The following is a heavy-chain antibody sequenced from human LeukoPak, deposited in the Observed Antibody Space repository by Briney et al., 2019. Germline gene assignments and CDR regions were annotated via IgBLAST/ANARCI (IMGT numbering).Heavy chain of an antibody. CDR1: GFTFSTYD. Sequence: PGGSLRLSCAGSGFTFSTYDISWVRQAPGKGLEWVSRISNDGGIRSYADSVRGRFTISRDNSKNTAYLQIDSLRAEDTAVYYCAKGIYSSGWSYFDYWGHGTLVTVSS. CDR3: AKGIYSSGWSYFDY. CDR2: ISNDGGIR. D-gene: IGHD6-19*01. J-gene: IGHJ4*01. V-gene: IGHV3-23*01.